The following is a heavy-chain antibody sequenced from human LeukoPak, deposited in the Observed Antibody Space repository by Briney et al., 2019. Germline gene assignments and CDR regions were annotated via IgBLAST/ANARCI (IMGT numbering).Heavy chain of an antibody. CDR2: INHSGST. CDR3: ARGRIAVAGTKNYFDY. D-gene: IGHD6-19*01. J-gene: IGHJ4*02. CDR1: GGSFSGYY. Sequence: SETLSLTCAVYGGSFSGYYWSWVRQPPGKGLEWIGEINHSGSTNYNPSLKSRVTISVDTSKNQFSLKLSSVTAADTAVYYCARGRIAVAGTKNYFDYWGQGTLVTVSS. V-gene: IGHV4-34*01.